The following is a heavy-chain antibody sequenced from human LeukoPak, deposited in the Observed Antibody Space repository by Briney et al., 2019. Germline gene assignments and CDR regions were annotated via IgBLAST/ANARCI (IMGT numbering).Heavy chain of an antibody. D-gene: IGHD4-17*01. V-gene: IGHV3-48*03. CDR1: GFTFSSYE. CDR2: ISSSGSTI. Sequence: PGGSLRLSCAASGFTFSSYEMNWVRQAPGKGLEWVSYISSSGSTIYYADSVKGRFTISRDNAKNTLYLQMNSLRAEDTAVYYCARDLIYGDYRGWFDPWGQGTLVTVSS. CDR3: ARDLIYGDYRGWFDP. J-gene: IGHJ5*02.